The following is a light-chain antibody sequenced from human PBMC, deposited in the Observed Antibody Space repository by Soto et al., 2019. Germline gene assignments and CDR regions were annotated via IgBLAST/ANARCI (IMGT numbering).Light chain of an antibody. Sequence: DIPMTQSPSTLSASVGDRVTITCRARHNVNTWLAWYQQMPGKAPKLLIYEASTVESGVPSRFSGIGSGTEFTLTIGGLQPDDFATYVCQQFTSHPWTFGQGTKVDIK. CDR3: QQFTSHPWT. CDR1: HNVNTW. V-gene: IGKV1-5*03. J-gene: IGKJ1*01. CDR2: EAS.